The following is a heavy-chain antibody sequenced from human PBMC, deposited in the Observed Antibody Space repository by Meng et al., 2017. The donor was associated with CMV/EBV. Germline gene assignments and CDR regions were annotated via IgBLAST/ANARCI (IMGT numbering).Heavy chain of an antibody. CDR1: GGTFSSYT. J-gene: IGHJ5*02. CDR2: IIPILGIA. CDR3: ARVRSEVGALWGLWTSFDP. Sequence: SVKVSCKASGGTFSSYTISWVRQAPGQGLEWKGRIIPILGIANYAQKFQGRVTITADKSTSTAYMELSNLRSEDTAVYYCARVRSEVGALWGLWTSFDPWGQGTLVTVSS. V-gene: IGHV1-69*02. D-gene: IGHD1-26*01.